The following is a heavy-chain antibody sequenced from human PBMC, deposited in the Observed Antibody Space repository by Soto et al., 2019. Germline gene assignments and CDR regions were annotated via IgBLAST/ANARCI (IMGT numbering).Heavy chain of an antibody. Sequence: GGSLRLSCAASGFTVSSNYMSWVRQAPGKGLAWVSVIYSGGSTYYADSVKGRFTISRDNSKNTLYLQMNSLRAEDTAVYYCARGVSRITIFGVVISPYYYYGMDVWGQGTTVTVSS. D-gene: IGHD3-3*01. CDR2: IYSGGST. CDR1: GFTVSSNY. CDR3: ARGVSRITIFGVVISPYYYYGMDV. V-gene: IGHV3-66*01. J-gene: IGHJ6*02.